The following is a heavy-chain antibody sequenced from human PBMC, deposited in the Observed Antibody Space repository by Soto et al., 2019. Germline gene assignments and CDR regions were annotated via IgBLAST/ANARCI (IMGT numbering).Heavy chain of an antibody. CDR3: ARGGARGTIGYRSGGSCYHSPRYYYYYYMDV. CDR2: INHREST. D-gene: IGHD2-15*01. J-gene: IGHJ6*03. CDR1: GGSFSGYY. V-gene: IGHV4-34*01. Sequence: PSETLSLTCAVYGGSFSGYYWSWIRQPPGKGLEWIGEINHRESTNYNLSLKIRVTISVDTSKNQFSLKLSSVTAADMAVYYCARGGARGTIGYRSGGSCYHSPRYYYYYYMDVWGKGTTVTVSS.